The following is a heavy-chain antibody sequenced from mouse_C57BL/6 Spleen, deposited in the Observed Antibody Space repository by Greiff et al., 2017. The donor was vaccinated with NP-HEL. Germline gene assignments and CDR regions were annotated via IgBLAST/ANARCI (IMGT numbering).Heavy chain of an antibody. D-gene: IGHD3-1*01. CDR3: ARGATDGWYFDV. V-gene: IGHV1-82*01. CDR1: GYAFSSSW. J-gene: IGHJ1*03. CDR2: IYPGDGDT. Sequence: VQLQQSGPELVKPGASVKISCKASGYAFSSSWMNWVKQRPGKGLEWIGRIYPGDGDTNYNGKFKGKATLTADTSSSTAYMQLSSLTSEDSAVYFCARGATDGWYFDVWGTGTTVTVSS.